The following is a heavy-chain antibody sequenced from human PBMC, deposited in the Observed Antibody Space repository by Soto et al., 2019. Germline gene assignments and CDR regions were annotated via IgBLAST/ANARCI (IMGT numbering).Heavy chain of an antibody. Sequence: PGGSLRLSCAASGFSFGSYALSWVRQAPGKGLEWVSTISGSDGKTFYADAVKGRFSISRDTSQNTLYLQMNSLRADDTAIYYCARWSYLDYWGQGNRVTVS. D-gene: IGHD3-3*01. CDR3: ARWSYLDY. CDR2: ISGSDGKT. V-gene: IGHV3-23*01. CDR1: GFSFGSYA. J-gene: IGHJ4*02.